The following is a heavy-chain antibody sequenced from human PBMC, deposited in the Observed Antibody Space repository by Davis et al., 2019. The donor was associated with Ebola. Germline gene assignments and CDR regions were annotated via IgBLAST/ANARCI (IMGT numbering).Heavy chain of an antibody. CDR1: GGSISSYY. Sequence: SETLSLTCTVSGGSISSYYWSWIRQPPGKGLEWIGYIYYSGSTNCNPSLKSRVTISVDTSKNQFSLKLSSVTAADTAVYYCARHRWGYNTHYFDYWGQGTLVTVSS. CDR3: ARHRWGYNTHYFDY. V-gene: IGHV4-59*08. J-gene: IGHJ4*02. CDR2: IYYSGST. D-gene: IGHD5-24*01.